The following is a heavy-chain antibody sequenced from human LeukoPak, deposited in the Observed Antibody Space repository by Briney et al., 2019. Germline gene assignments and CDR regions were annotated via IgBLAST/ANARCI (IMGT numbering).Heavy chain of an antibody. CDR3: ARDDYRGVTNFDP. Sequence: PSENLSLNCTVSGGSISPYFWSWIRQPPGKGLEWIGYISYTGSTNYNPSLKSRVTISVDTSKNQFSLQLTSVTAADTAVYYCARDDYRGVTNFDPWGQGTLVTVSS. CDR1: GGSISPYF. J-gene: IGHJ5*02. CDR2: ISYTGST. V-gene: IGHV4-59*01. D-gene: IGHD3-10*01.